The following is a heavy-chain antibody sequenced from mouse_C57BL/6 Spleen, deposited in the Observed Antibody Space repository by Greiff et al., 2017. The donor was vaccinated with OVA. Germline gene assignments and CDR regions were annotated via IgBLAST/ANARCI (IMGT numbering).Heavy chain of an antibody. CDR3: ARDRTGYAMDY. D-gene: IGHD1-1*01. Sequence: EVKLMESGPGLVKPSQSLSLTCSVTGYSITSGYYWNWIRQFPGNKLEWMGYISYDGSNNYNPSLKNRISITRDTSTNPFFLKSNSVTTEDTATYYCARDRTGYAMDYWGQGTSVTVSS. CDR2: ISYDGSN. CDR1: GYSITSGYY. V-gene: IGHV3-6*01. J-gene: IGHJ4*01.